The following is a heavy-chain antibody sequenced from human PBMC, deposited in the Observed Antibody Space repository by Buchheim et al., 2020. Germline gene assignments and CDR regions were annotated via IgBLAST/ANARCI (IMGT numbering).Heavy chain of an antibody. D-gene: IGHD3-16*01. V-gene: IGHV3-30*04. CDR1: GFISSSYA. CDR3: ARDIVMMTPIPWGMDV. J-gene: IGHJ6*02. CDR2: SSYDGSHQ. Sequence: QVQLVESGGGVVQPGRSLRLSCAASGFISSSYAMHWVRQAPGKGLEWVSVSSYDGSHQYYTDSVKGRFTISRDNSKNTLSLQMISLIAEDTAMYYCARDIVMMTPIPWGMDVWGQGT.